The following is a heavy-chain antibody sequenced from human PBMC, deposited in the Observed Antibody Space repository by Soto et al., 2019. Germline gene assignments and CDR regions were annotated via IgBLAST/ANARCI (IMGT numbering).Heavy chain of an antibody. CDR3: ASSNYDILTGHDYYGMDV. J-gene: IGHJ6*02. D-gene: IGHD3-9*01. Sequence: PSETLSLTCAVYGGSFSGYYWSWIRQPPGKGLGWIGEINHSGSTNYNPSLKSRVTISVDTSKNQFSLKLSSVTAADTAVYYCASSNYDILTGHDYYGMDVWGQGTTVTVSS. V-gene: IGHV4-34*01. CDR1: GGSFSGYY. CDR2: INHSGST.